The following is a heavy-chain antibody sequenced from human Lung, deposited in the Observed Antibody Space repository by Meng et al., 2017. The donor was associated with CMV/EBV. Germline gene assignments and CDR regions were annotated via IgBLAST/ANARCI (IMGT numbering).Heavy chain of an antibody. CDR1: GFSLHAAGLG. V-gene: IGHV2-5*01. CDR2: VYWNDDN. J-gene: IGHJ2*01. D-gene: IGHD4-17*01. CDR3: AHYGDYRFGWYFDL. Sequence: GFSLHAAGLGVGWVRQPPGKAPEWLALVYWNDDNRYSPSLRNRLTITKDTSKNQAVLTMSNMDPVDTATYYCAHYGDYRFGWYFDLWGRGTLVTVSS.